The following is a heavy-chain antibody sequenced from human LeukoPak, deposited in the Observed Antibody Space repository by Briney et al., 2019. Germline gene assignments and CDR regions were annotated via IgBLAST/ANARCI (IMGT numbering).Heavy chain of an antibody. CDR2: INHSGST. CDR1: GGSFSGYY. J-gene: IGHJ3*02. V-gene: IGHV4-34*01. CDR3: ARDAGQPRAFDI. Sequence: SETLSLTCAVYGGSFSGYYWSWIRRPPGKGLEWIGEINHSGSTNYNPPLKSRVTISVDTSKNQFSLKLSSVTAADTAVYYCARDAGQPRAFDIWGQGTMVTVSS. D-gene: IGHD2-8*01.